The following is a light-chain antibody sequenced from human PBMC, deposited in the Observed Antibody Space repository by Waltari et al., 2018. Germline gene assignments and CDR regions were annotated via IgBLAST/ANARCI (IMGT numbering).Light chain of an antibody. CDR2: ETS. Sequence: QTVVTQEPSLTVSPGGTVTLTCASSTGDVTSGHYPYWFQQKPGQAPRTLIYETSNKHSWTPARFSGSLLGGKAALTLSGAQAEDEADYYYLLSYSGSWVFGGGTKLTVL. CDR3: LLSYSGSWV. V-gene: IGLV7-46*01. J-gene: IGLJ3*02. CDR1: TGDVTSGHY.